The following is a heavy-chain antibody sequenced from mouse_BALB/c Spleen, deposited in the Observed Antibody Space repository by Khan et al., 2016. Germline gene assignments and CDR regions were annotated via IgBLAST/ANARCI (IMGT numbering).Heavy chain of an antibody. Sequence: QVQLQQSGAELARPGASVKLSCKASGYTFTSYWMQWVKQRPGQGLEWIGAIYPGDGDTRYTQKFKGKATLTADKSSSTAYMQLSSLASEDSAVYYCASYYGSSYDYFDYWGQGTTRTVAS. CDR1: GYTFTSYW. D-gene: IGHD1-1*01. J-gene: IGHJ2*01. V-gene: IGHV1-87*01. CDR3: ASYYGSSYDYFDY. CDR2: IYPGDGDT.